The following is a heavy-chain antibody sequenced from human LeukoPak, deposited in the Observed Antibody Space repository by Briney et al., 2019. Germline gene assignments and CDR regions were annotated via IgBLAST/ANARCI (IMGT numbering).Heavy chain of an antibody. D-gene: IGHD5-18*01. CDR1: GFTFSSYS. J-gene: IGHJ5*02. CDR3: AREGRRYSYGYTGNWFDP. V-gene: IGHV3-21*01. Sequence: GGSLRLPCAASGFTFSSYSMNWVRQAPGKGLEWVSSISSSSSYIYYADSVKGRFTISRDNAKNSLYLQMNSLRAEDTAVYYCAREGRRYSYGYTGNWFDPWGQGTLVTVSS. CDR2: ISSSSSYI.